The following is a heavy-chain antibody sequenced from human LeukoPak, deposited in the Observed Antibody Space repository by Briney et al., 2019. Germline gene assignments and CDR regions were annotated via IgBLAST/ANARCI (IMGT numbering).Heavy chain of an antibody. CDR1: GYTFTSYA. J-gene: IGHJ4*02. D-gene: IGHD2-8*01. CDR3: AREPCTNGVCYADY. V-gene: IGHV1-3*01. Sequence: ASVKVSCKASGYTFTSYAMHWVRQAPGQRLEWMGWINAGNGNTKYSQKFQGRVTITRDTSASTAYMELSSLRSEDTAVYYCAREPCTNGVCYADYWGQGTLVTVSS. CDR2: INAGNGNT.